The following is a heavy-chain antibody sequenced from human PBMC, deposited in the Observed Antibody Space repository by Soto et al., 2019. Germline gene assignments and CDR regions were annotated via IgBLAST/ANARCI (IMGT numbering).Heavy chain of an antibody. Sequence: GAPVKVSCKASGYPFTRYSIRWVRQAPGQGLEWMGWISGYNGDTEYSKNFQGRLTMTIDTSTTTASMELRSLRSDDTAVYYCARASLTIFGAPYGMDVWGQGTSVTVSS. J-gene: IGHJ6*02. V-gene: IGHV1-18*04. CDR3: ARASLTIFGAPYGMDV. CDR2: ISGYNGDT. D-gene: IGHD3-3*01. CDR1: GYPFTRYS.